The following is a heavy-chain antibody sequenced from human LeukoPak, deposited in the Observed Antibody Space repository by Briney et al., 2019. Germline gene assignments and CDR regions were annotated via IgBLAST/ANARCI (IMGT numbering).Heavy chain of an antibody. Sequence: ASVKVSCKASGYTFTNYHIHWVRQAPGQGLEWMGIINPSGGSISDAQKFQGRVTMTRDTSTSTVYMELSSLGSEDTAVYYCARGGMEYYDFWNGYHNPYYYGMDVWGQGTTVTVSS. J-gene: IGHJ6*02. V-gene: IGHV1-46*01. CDR2: INPSGGSI. CDR3: ARGGMEYYDFWNGYHNPYYYGMDV. CDR1: GYTFTNYH. D-gene: IGHD3-3*01.